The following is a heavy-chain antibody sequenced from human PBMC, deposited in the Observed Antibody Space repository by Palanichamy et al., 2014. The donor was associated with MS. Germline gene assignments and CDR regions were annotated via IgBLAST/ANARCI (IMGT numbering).Heavy chain of an antibody. V-gene: IGHV3-53*01. CDR2: IYSGGSI. J-gene: IGHJ3*02. D-gene: IGHD6-6*01. Sequence: EVQVVESGGGLIQPGGSLRLSCVASGFIVSRNYMSWVRQSPGKGLEWVSVIYSGGSIYYADSVKGRFTISRDNSKNTLYLQMNSLRAEDTAVYYCATGIAARLSARIDAFDIWGQGTRVTVSS. CDR1: GFIVSRNY. CDR3: ATGIAARLSARIDAFDI.